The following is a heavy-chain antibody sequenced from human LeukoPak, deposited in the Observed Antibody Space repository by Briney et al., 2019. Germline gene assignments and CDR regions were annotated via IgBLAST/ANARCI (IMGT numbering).Heavy chain of an antibody. CDR3: ARDPTYDSGSYFPK. Sequence: PGGSLRLSCAASGLTFSSYRMHWVRQGLGKGLAWVSHINSDGSGTTYADSVKGRFTISRDNAKNTLYLQMNSLRAEDTAVYYCARDPTYDSGSYFPKWGQGTLVTVSS. J-gene: IGHJ4*02. D-gene: IGHD3-10*01. CDR1: GLTFSSYR. CDR2: INSDGSGT. V-gene: IGHV3-74*01.